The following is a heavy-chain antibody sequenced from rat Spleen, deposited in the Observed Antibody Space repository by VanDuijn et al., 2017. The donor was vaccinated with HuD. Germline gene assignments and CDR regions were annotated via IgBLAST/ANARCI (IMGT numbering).Heavy chain of an antibody. CDR3: ARHSNWGFDY. CDR2: ISYDGGSS. CDR1: GFTFSDYY. J-gene: IGHJ2*01. D-gene: IGHD5-1*01. Sequence: EVQLVESGGGLVQPGRSLKLSCAASGFTFSDYYMDWVRQAPTKGLEWVASISYDGGSSYYRDSVKGRFTISRDNAKSTLYLQMDSLRSEDTATYYCARHSNWGFDYWGQGVMVTVSS. V-gene: IGHV5-20*01.